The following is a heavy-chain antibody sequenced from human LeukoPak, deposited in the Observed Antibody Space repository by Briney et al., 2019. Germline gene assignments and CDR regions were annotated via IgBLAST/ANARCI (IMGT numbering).Heavy chain of an antibody. V-gene: IGHV4-34*01. D-gene: IGHD6-6*01. CDR2: ISYSGSP. CDR3: ARAPFWVTAARPFDF. CDR1: GGSFRSYY. Sequence: SETLSLNCAVYGGSFRSYYWTWIRQPPGRGLEWIGEISYSGSPTYNPSLKSRVTISIDTSKNQFSLNLNSVTAADTAVYYCARAPFWVTAARPFDFWGQGTLVTVSS. J-gene: IGHJ4*02.